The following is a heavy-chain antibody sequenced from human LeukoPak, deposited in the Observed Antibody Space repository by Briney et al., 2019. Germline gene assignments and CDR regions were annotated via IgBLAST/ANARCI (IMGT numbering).Heavy chain of an antibody. D-gene: IGHD6-19*01. Sequence: PETLSLTCAVYEGTLSGYFWSWLRQPPGKGLEWIGEISIAGEVNYNPSLRSRATISIDTTKNQFSLKLTSVIAADTALYYCVRQIGAGAFDLWGRDRVVTVS. CDR3: VRQIGAGAFDL. V-gene: IGHV4-34*08. CDR1: EGTLSGYF. J-gene: IGHJ2*01. CDR2: ISIAGEV.